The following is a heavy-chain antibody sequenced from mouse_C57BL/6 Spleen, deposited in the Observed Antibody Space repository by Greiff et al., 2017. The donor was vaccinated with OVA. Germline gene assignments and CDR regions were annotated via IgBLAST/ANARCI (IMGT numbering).Heavy chain of an antibody. Sequence: QVQLQQSGAELVKPGASVKMSCKASGYTFTTYPIEWLKQTHGKSLEWIGNFHPYNDDTKYNEKFKGKATLTVEKSSSTVYLELSRLTSDDSAVYYGARKELDSSGYAWFAYWGQGTLVTVSA. CDR1: GYTFTTYP. V-gene: IGHV1-47*01. D-gene: IGHD3-2*02. CDR2: FHPYNDDT. J-gene: IGHJ3*01. CDR3: ARKELDSSGYAWFAY.